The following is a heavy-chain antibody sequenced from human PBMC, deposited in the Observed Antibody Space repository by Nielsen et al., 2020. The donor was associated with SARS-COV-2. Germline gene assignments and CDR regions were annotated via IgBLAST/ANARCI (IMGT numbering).Heavy chain of an antibody. Sequence: GESLKISCAASGFTFSSLWMSWVRQVPGKGLEWVADIKPDGSEKFYVDSVKGRFTISRDNAKNSMSLQMNSLRVEDTAVYYCARDSSRAADVWGQGTMVTVSP. CDR1: GFTFSSLW. CDR2: IKPDGSEK. J-gene: IGHJ3*01. D-gene: IGHD2-15*01. CDR3: ARDSSRAADV. V-gene: IGHV3-7*01.